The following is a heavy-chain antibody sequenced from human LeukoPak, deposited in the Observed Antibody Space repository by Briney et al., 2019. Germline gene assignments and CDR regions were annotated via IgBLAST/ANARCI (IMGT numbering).Heavy chain of an antibody. V-gene: IGHV4-39*01. Sequence: PSETLSLTCTVSGGSISSGSYYWGWIRQPPGKGLEWIGSIYYSGSTYYNPSLKSRVTISVDTSKNQFSLKLSSMTAADTAVYYCATSWGGVVVPAAIRGDAFDIWGQGTMVTVSS. J-gene: IGHJ3*02. CDR2: IYYSGST. CDR3: ATSWGGVVVPAAIRGDAFDI. D-gene: IGHD2-2*01. CDR1: GGSISSGSYY.